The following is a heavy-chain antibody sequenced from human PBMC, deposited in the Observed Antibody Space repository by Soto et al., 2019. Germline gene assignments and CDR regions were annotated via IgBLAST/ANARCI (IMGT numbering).Heavy chain of an antibody. D-gene: IGHD7-27*01. CDR1: GFTFDDYA. V-gene: IGHV3-9*01. CDR3: AKETQSNLGTGGFDY. Sequence: EVQLVESGGGVVQPGRSLRLSCAASGFTFDDYAMHWVRQVPGKGPEWVSGISWNSESIGYADSMKGRFTISRDNAKNSLYLEMNSLRAEDTALYFCAKETQSNLGTGGFDYWGQGILLTVSS. J-gene: IGHJ4*02. CDR2: ISWNSESI.